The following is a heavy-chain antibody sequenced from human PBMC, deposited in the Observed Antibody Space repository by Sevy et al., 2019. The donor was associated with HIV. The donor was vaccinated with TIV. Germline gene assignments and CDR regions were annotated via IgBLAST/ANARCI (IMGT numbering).Heavy chain of an antibody. J-gene: IGHJ4*02. CDR3: ARDHDSSGYYDD. CDR2: IYYSGST. Sequence: SETLSLTCTVSGGSISSGGYYWSWIRQHPGKGLEWIGYIYYSGSTYYNPSLKSRVIISVDTSKKQFSLKLSSVTAADTAGYYCARDHDSSGYYDDWGQGTLVTVSS. V-gene: IGHV4-31*03. D-gene: IGHD3-22*01. CDR1: GGSISSGGYY.